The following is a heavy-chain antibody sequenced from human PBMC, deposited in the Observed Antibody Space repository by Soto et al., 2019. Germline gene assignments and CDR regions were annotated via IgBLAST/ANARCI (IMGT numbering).Heavy chain of an antibody. J-gene: IGHJ4*02. V-gene: IGHV4-30-2*01. CDR1: GGSTSSGGYS. CDR2: ISHSGST. Sequence: QLQLQESGSGLVKPSQTLSLTCAVSGGSTSSGGYSWSWLRQPPGKGLEWIGYISHSGSTYYNPSLKXRXTIXVDTSKNQFSLRLSSVTAADTAVYYCARGGLLPDYWGQGTLVTVSS. CDR3: ARGGLLPDY. D-gene: IGHD6-19*01.